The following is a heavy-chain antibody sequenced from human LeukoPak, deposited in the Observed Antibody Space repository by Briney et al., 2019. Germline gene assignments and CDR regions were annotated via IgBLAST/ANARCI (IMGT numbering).Heavy chain of an antibody. J-gene: IGHJ6*02. CDR3: ARRAYCSGGSCSWEDYYYGMDV. Sequence: ASVKVSCKASGYTFTSYDINWVRQAAGQGLEWMGWMNPNSGNTGYPQKFQGRVTMTRNPSISTAYMELSSLRSEDTAVYYCARRAYCSGGSCSWEDYYYGMDVWGQGTTVTVSS. CDR1: GYTFTSYD. V-gene: IGHV1-8*01. CDR2: MNPNSGNT. D-gene: IGHD2-15*01.